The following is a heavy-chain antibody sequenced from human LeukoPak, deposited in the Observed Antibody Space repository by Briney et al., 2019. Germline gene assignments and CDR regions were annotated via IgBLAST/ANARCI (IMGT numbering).Heavy chain of an antibody. Sequence: SETLSLTCAAYGGSFSGYYWSWIRQPPGKGLEWIGEINHSGSTNYNPSLKSRVTISVDTSKNQFSLKLSSVTAADTAVYYCARENIVVVPAATDYWGQGTLVTVSS. D-gene: IGHD2-2*01. CDR2: INHSGST. CDR3: ARENIVVVPAATDY. J-gene: IGHJ4*02. V-gene: IGHV4-34*01. CDR1: GGSFSGYY.